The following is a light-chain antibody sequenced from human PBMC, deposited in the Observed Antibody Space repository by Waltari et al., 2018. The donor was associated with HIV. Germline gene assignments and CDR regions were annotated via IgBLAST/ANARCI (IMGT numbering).Light chain of an antibody. CDR3: LLSYSGARV. CDR1: TGLVTRCHS. J-gene: IGLJ2*01. CDR2: DTS. Sequence: QAVVPQEPSLTVSPGGTVTLNVSSSTGLVTRCHSSYRFQQKPRQAPRTLIYDTSNKHSWTPARFSGSLLGGKAALTLSGAQPEDEAEYYCLLSYSGARVFGGGTKLTVL. V-gene: IGLV7-46*01.